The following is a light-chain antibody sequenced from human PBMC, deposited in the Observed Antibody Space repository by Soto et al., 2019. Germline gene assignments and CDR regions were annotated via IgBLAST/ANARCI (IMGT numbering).Light chain of an antibody. CDR1: QRVSSSH. J-gene: IGKJ1*01. Sequence: VLXQYQGTVSLSXGERATRSWKNSQRVSSSHLAWYQQRLGQAPRLLIYGTSNRATGIPARFSGSRSGTDFTLPITSLESEDFAVYYCQQYSSSPGTFGQGTKVDI. CDR2: GTS. CDR3: QQYSSSPGT. V-gene: IGKV3-20*01.